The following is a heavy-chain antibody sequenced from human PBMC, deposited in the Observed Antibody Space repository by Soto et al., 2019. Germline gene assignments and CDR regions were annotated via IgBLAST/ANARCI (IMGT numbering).Heavy chain of an antibody. Sequence: QVQLQESGPGLVKPSQTLSLTCTVSGDSISRGGYYWSWIRQPPGKGLEWIGYVYYRGSTNYYPSVKSLATISVDTAKNPFSLNLSSVTAADTAVYFCARGRGPAGSYWGQGTLVTVSS. D-gene: IGHD1-26*01. CDR1: GDSISRGGYY. V-gene: IGHV4-30-4*01. CDR2: VYYRGST. CDR3: ARGRGPAGSY. J-gene: IGHJ4*02.